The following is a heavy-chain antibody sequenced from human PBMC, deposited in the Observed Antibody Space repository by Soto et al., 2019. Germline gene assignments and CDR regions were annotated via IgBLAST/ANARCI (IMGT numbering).Heavy chain of an antibody. Sequence: GGSLRLSCAASGLTFSSYGMPWVRQAPGKGLEWVAVISYDGSNKYYADSVKGRFTISRDNSKNTLYLQMNSLRAEDTAVYYCAKGQNTPYYDMDVWGKGTTVSVSS. CDR2: ISYDGSNK. CDR3: AKGQNTPYYDMDV. V-gene: IGHV3-30*18. J-gene: IGHJ6*03. CDR1: GLTFSSYG.